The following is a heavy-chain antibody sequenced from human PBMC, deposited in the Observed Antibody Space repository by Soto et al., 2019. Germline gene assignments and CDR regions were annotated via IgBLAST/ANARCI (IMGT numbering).Heavy chain of an antibody. CDR2: IYPGDSDT. CDR3: ARNIRYCSGGSCYTVFYYGMDV. J-gene: IGHJ6*02. V-gene: IGHV5-51*01. Sequence: RGESLKISCKGSGYSFTSYWIGWVRQMLGKGLEWMGIIYPGDSDTRYSPSFQGQVTISADKSISTAYLQWSSLKASDTAMYYCARNIRYCSGGSCYTVFYYGMDVWGQGTTVTVSS. CDR1: GYSFTSYW. D-gene: IGHD2-15*01.